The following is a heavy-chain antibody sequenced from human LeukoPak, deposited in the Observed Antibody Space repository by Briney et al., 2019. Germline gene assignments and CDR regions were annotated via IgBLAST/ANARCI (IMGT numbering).Heavy chain of an antibody. V-gene: IGHV3-23*01. CDR1: GFTFSSYR. CDR3: AKDPDIWFGELSIWFDP. CDR2: ISGSGGST. Sequence: GGSLRHSCAASGFTFSSYRMNWVRRAPGKGLEWVSAISGSGGSTYYADSVKGRFTISRDNSKNTLYLQMNSLRAEDTAVHYCAKDPDIWFGELSIWFDPWGQGTLVTVSS. J-gene: IGHJ5*02. D-gene: IGHD3-10*01.